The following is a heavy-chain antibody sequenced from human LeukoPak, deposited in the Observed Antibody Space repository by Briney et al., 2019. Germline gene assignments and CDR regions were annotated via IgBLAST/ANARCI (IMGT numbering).Heavy chain of an antibody. Sequence: PSETLSLTCTVSSGSISSYYWSWIRQPPGKGLEWIGYIYYSGSTNYNPSLKSRVAISVDTSKNQFSLKLSSVTAADTAVYYCARGATYYYDSSGYNYFDYWGQGTLVTVSS. D-gene: IGHD3-22*01. V-gene: IGHV4-59*01. J-gene: IGHJ4*02. CDR3: ARGATYYYDSSGYNYFDY. CDR1: SGSISSYY. CDR2: IYYSGST.